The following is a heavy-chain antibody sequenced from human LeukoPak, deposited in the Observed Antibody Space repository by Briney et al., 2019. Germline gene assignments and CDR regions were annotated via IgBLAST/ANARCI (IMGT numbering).Heavy chain of an antibody. CDR1: GYTFTGYY. CDR2: INTNTGNP. J-gene: IGHJ4*02. Sequence: ASVKVSCKASGYTFTGYYMHWVRQAPGQGLEWMGWINTNTGNPTYAQGFTGRFVFSLDTSVSTAYLQISSLKAEDTAVYYCARDGLPRLNFYDYWGQGTLVTVSS. D-gene: IGHD2/OR15-2a*01. V-gene: IGHV7-4-1*02. CDR3: ARDGLPRLNFYDY.